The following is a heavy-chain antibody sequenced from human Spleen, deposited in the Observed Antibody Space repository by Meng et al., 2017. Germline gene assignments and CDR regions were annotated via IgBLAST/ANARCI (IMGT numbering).Heavy chain of an antibody. CDR1: GGSFSDYY. J-gene: IGHJ4*02. Sequence: QGQLQRVAEGLLKPSETRSLTCFVSGGSFSDYYWSWIRQPPGKGLEWIGEINHSGSTNYNPSLESRATISVDTSQNNLSLKLSSVTAADSAVYYCARGPTTMAHDFDYWGQGTLVTVSS. D-gene: IGHD4-11*01. CDR3: ARGPTTMAHDFDY. CDR2: INHSGST. V-gene: IGHV4-34*01.